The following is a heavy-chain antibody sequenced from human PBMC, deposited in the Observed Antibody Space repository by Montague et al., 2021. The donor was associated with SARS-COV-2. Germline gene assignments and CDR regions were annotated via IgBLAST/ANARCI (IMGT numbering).Heavy chain of an antibody. CDR2: IYHSGST. J-gene: IGHJ6*03. CDR3: RVVPAGIPKGPNFYYMDV. D-gene: IGHD2-2*02. Sequence: SETLSLTCAVYGGSFSGCSWSWIRQPPGKGLEWIGQIYHSGSTNYNPSLKSRVTISVDTSKNQFSLKLSSVTAADTAIYYCRVVPAGIPKGPNFYYMDVWGQGTTVTVSS. CDR1: GGSFSGCS. V-gene: IGHV4-34*01.